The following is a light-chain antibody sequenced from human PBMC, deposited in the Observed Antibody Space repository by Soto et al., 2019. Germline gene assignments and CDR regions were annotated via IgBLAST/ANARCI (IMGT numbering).Light chain of an antibody. CDR2: SAS. V-gene: IGKV1-9*01. CDR3: QQLNSFPIT. CDR1: QGISSD. Sequence: QLTQSPPSIFTSXPDWVTIAXXASQGISSDLAWYQQKPGKAPKLLIYSASTLQSGVPSRFSGSGSGTDFTLTISSLQPEDFATYYCQQLNSFPITFGQGTRLEIK. J-gene: IGKJ5*01.